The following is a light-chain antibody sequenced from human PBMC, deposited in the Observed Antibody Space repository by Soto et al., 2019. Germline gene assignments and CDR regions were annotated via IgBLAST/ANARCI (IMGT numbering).Light chain of an antibody. CDR3: QSYDSSLSGWV. Sequence: QPVLTQPPSVSGAPGQRVTISCTGSSSNIGAGYDVHWYQQLPGTAPKLPIYGNSNRSSGVPDRFSGSKSGTSASLAITGLRAEDEADYYCQSYDSSLSGWVFGGGTKLTVL. V-gene: IGLV1-40*01. J-gene: IGLJ3*02. CDR1: SSNIGAGYD. CDR2: GNS.